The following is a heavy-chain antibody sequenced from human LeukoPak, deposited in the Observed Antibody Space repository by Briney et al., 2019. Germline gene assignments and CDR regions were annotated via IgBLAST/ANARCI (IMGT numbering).Heavy chain of an antibody. D-gene: IGHD6-13*01. V-gene: IGHV3-23*01. CDR2: VDGGGGGT. CDR1: GFTLSSYA. J-gene: IGHJ5*02. CDR3: AKVAPGIAAAGAFDP. Sequence: GGSLRLSCAASGFTLSSYAMTWVRQAPGRGPEWVSSVDGGGGGTYYADSVKGRFTISRDNSKDTLYLQMNGLRAEDTAVYYCAKVAPGIAAAGAFDPWGQGTLVTVS.